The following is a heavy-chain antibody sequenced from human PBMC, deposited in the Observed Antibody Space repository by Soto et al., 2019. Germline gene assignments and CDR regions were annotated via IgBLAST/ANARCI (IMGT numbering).Heavy chain of an antibody. CDR2: IYTSGST. CDR1: GGSISSYY. V-gene: IGHV4-4*07. Sequence: QVQLQESGPGLVKPSETLSLTCTVSGGSISSYYWIWIRQPAGKGLEWIGRIYTSGSTNYNPSLKSRVTMSVDTSKNQFSLKLSSVTAADTAVYYCARDLQYYDSSGYAHWGQGTLVTVSS. J-gene: IGHJ4*02. CDR3: ARDLQYYDSSGYAH. D-gene: IGHD3-22*01.